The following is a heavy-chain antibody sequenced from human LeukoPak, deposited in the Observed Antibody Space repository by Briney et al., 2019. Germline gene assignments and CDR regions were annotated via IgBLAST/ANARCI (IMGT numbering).Heavy chain of an antibody. Sequence: GGSLRLSCAASGFTLDDYAMHWVRQAPGKGLEWASGISWNSGSIGYADSVKGRFTISRDNAKNSLYLQMNSLRAEDTALYYCAKIGSGSGSYHYYYGMDVWGQGTTVTVSS. J-gene: IGHJ6*02. CDR3: AKIGSGSGSYHYYYGMDV. D-gene: IGHD3-10*01. CDR2: ISWNSGSI. V-gene: IGHV3-9*01. CDR1: GFTLDDYA.